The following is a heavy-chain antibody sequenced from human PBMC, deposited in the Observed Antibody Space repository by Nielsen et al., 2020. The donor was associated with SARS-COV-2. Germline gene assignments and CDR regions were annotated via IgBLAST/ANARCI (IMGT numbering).Heavy chain of an antibody. D-gene: IGHD1-26*01. CDR1: GFTFSDYY. Sequence: GESLKISCAASGFTFSDYYMSWIRQAPGKGLEWGSYISSSSSYTNYADSVKGRFTISRDNAKNSLYLQMNSLRAEDTAVFYCARDGSPWEYFYYGLDVWGPGTTVTVSS. J-gene: IGHJ6*02. V-gene: IGHV3-11*05. CDR2: ISSSSSYT. CDR3: ARDGSPWEYFYYGLDV.